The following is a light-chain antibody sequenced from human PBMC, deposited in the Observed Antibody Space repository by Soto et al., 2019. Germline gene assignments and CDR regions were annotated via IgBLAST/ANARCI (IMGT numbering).Light chain of an antibody. Sequence: EIVLTQSPATLSLSPGERATLCCRASPSVSSYLAWYQQKPGQAPRLLIYDASNRATGIPARFSGSGSGTDFTLTISSLEPEDFAVYYCQQRSNWPPMYTFGQGTKLEIK. V-gene: IGKV3-11*01. J-gene: IGKJ2*01. CDR1: PSVSSY. CDR2: DAS. CDR3: QQRSNWPPMYT.